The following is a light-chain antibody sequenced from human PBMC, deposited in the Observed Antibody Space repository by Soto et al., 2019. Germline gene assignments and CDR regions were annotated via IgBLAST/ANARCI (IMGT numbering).Light chain of an antibody. Sequence: QSALTQPRSVSGSPGQSVTISCTGTSSYVGGYNYVSWYQQHPGKAPKLMIYDVSNRPSGVPDRFSGSKSGNTASLTSSWLQAEDEADYYCCSYAGSYTLVFGGGTKLTVL. CDR1: SSYVGGYNY. V-gene: IGLV2-11*01. CDR2: DVS. CDR3: CSYAGSYTLV. J-gene: IGLJ2*01.